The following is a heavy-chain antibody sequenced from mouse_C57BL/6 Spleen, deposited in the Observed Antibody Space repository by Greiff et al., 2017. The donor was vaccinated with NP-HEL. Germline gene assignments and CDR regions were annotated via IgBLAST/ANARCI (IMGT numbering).Heavy chain of an antibody. CDR3: ARTIYYGSSYVRNAMDY. Sequence: VKLMESGPGLVAPSQSLSITCTVSGFSLTSYAISWVRQPPGKGLEWLGVIWTGGGTNYNSALKSRLSISKDNSKSQVFLKMNSLQTDDTARYYCARTIYYGSSYVRNAMDYWGQGTSVTVSS. CDR1: GFSLTSYA. J-gene: IGHJ4*01. V-gene: IGHV2-9-1*01. D-gene: IGHD1-1*01. CDR2: IWTGGGT.